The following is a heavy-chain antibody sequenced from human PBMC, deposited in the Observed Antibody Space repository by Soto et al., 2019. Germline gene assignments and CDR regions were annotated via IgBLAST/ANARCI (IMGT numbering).Heavy chain of an antibody. J-gene: IGHJ6*02. V-gene: IGHV1-18*01. CDR3: ARDDIVVVPAAMPEPIYYYYGMDV. CDR1: GYTFTSYG. CDR2: ISAYNGNT. D-gene: IGHD2-2*01. Sequence: QVQLVQSGAEVKKPGASVKVSCKASGYTFTSYGISWVRQAPGQGLEWMGWISAYNGNTNYAQKLQGRVTLTIGTSTSTAYMELRSLRSDDTAVYYCARDDIVVVPAAMPEPIYYYYGMDVWGQGTTVTVSS.